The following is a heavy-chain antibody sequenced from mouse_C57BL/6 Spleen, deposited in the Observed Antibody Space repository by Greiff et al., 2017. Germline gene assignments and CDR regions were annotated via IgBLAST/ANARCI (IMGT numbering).Heavy chain of an antibody. CDR1: GFTFSSYG. CDR2: ISSGGSYT. Sequence: VQLKQSGGDLVKPGGSLKLSCAASGFTFSSYGMSWVRQTPDKRLEWVATISSGGSYTYYPDSVKGRFTISRDNAKNTLYLQMSSLKSEDTAMYYCVGYDDWFAYWGQGTLVTVSA. J-gene: IGHJ3*01. D-gene: IGHD2-2*01. CDR3: VGYDDWFAY. V-gene: IGHV5-6*01.